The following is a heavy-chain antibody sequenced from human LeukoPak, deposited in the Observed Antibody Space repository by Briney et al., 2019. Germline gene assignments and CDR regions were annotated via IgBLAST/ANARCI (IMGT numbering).Heavy chain of an antibody. J-gene: IGHJ5*02. D-gene: IGHD3-22*01. CDR1: GGSISSSNYY. CDR3: ARAPDSSGYYPNWFDP. CDR2: IYYTGYT. V-gene: IGHV4-31*03. Sequence: SETLSLTCTVSGGSISSSNYYWGWIRQHPGKGLEWIGFIYYTGYTYYNPSLKSRVSILIDTSTNQFSLKLNSVTAADTAVYYCARAPDSSGYYPNWFDPWGQGTLVTVSS.